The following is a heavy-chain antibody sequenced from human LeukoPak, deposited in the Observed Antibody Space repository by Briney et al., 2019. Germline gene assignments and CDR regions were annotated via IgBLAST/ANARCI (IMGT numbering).Heavy chain of an antibody. V-gene: IGHV5-51*01. Sequence: GESLKISCKGSGYSFTSYWIGWVRQMPGQGLGWMGIIYPGDSDTRQSPSLQGPVTIATDKSISTAYLQWSSLKASDTAMYYCARVVPAAQNDYWGQGTLVTVSS. CDR3: ARVVPAAQNDY. CDR1: GYSFTSYW. J-gene: IGHJ4*02. D-gene: IGHD2-2*01. CDR2: IYPGDSDT.